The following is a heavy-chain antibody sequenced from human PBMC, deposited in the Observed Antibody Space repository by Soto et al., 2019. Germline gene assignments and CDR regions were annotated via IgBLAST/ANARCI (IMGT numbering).Heavy chain of an antibody. CDR1: GGTFSSYA. V-gene: IGHV1-69*13. CDR3: ASSWGSSSYYYYYYGMDV. J-gene: IGHJ6*02. D-gene: IGHD6-6*01. CDR2: IIPIFGTA. Sequence: ASVKVSCKASGGTFSSYAISWVRRAPGQGLEWMGGIIPIFGTANYAQKFQGRVTITADESTSTAYMELSSLRSEDTAVYYCASSWGSSSYYYYYYGMDVWGQGTTVTVSS.